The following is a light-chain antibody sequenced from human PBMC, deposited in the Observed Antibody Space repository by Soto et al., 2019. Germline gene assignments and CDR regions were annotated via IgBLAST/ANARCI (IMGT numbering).Light chain of an antibody. J-gene: IGKJ1*01. V-gene: IGKV3-20*01. CDR1: QSVSSSY. CDR3: QQYGSSGT. Sequence: EILLTQSPGTLSLSPGERATLSCRASQSVSSSYLAWYQQKPGHAPRLLIFGASNRATGIPDRLSGSGSGTDFTLTISRLEPEDFPVYYCQQYGSSGTFGQGTKVDIK. CDR2: GAS.